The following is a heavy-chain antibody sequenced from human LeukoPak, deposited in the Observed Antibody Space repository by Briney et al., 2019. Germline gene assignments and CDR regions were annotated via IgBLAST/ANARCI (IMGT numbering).Heavy chain of an antibody. Sequence: SETLSLTCAVYGGSFSDYYWSWIRQPPGKGLEWIGEINHSGSTNYNPSLKSRVTISVDTSKNQFSLKLSSVTAADTAVYYCARAGSSGWSNPAHFDYWGQGTLVTVSS. D-gene: IGHD6-19*01. J-gene: IGHJ4*02. CDR1: GGSFSDYY. CDR3: ARAGSSGWSNPAHFDY. CDR2: INHSGST. V-gene: IGHV4-34*01.